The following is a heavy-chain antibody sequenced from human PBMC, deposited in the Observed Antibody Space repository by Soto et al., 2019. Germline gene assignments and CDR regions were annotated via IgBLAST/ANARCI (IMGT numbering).Heavy chain of an antibody. V-gene: IGHV2-5*01. CDR2: IYWHDDK. D-gene: IGHD6-13*01. J-gene: IGHJ4*02. Sequence: SGPTLVNPTQTLTLTCTFSGFSLSTTGVGVGWIRQPPGKALEWLVLIYWHDDKRYSPSLKSRLTITKDTSKNQVVLTMTNMDPVDTATYYCAHRGGAAVGLYYFDYWGQGALVTVSS. CDR1: GFSLSTTGVG. CDR3: AHRGGAAVGLYYFDY.